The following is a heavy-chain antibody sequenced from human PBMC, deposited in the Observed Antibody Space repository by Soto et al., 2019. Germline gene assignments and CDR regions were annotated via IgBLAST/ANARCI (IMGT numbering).Heavy chain of an antibody. CDR2: IIPIIDTT. J-gene: IGHJ3*01. V-gene: IGHV1-69*06. Sequence: QVQLVQSGAEVKKPGSSVKVSCKASGGNFNNYAISWVRQAPAQGLQWMGGIIPIIDTTHYAQTLQGRVTLSADRGRTTVYMELTGRPSDASATCFCAREPRARDGFSFWGQGKVVTVSS. CDR3: AREPRARDGFSF. D-gene: IGHD6-6*01. CDR1: GGNFNNYA.